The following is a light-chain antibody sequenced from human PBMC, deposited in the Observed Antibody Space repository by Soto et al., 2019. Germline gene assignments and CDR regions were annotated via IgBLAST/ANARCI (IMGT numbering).Light chain of an antibody. Sequence: DIQLTQSPSSLSASVGDRVTITCQASQDISNLLNWYQQKPGKAPKLLIYDASNLETGVPSRFSGSGSGTDFSFTITSLQPEDIATYYCQQYDNFPLFGQGTRLDIK. J-gene: IGKJ5*01. V-gene: IGKV1-33*01. CDR1: QDISNL. CDR3: QQYDNFPL. CDR2: DAS.